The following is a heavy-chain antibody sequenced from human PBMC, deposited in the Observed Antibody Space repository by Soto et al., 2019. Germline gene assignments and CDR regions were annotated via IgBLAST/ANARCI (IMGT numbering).Heavy chain of an antibody. D-gene: IGHD3-10*01. Sequence: GGPLRLSCAASVFTFSSYEMNWVRQAPGKGLEWVSFISSSGSTIYYADSVKGRFTISRDNAKNSLYLQMNSLRAEDTAVYHCVYGYYFDYWGQGTLVTVSS. V-gene: IGHV3-48*03. CDR2: ISSSGSTI. CDR3: VYGYYFDY. J-gene: IGHJ4*02. CDR1: VFTFSSYE.